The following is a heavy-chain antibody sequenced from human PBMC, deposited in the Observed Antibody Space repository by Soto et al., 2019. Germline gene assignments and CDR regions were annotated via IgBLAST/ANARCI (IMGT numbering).Heavy chain of an antibody. CDR2: IIPIFDIT. D-gene: IGHD3-22*01. V-gene: IGHV1-69*01. J-gene: IGHJ6*02. CDR3: ARPDEGGYSSNHHYYYALDV. Sequence: QVQLVQSGAEVKKPGSSVKVSCKASEGTFRSYSISWVRQAPGQGLEWMGGIIPIFDITNYAQKFQGRVTITADESTSTACMELSSLGSDDTAVYYCARPDEGGYSSNHHYYYALDVWGQGTTVTV. CDR1: EGTFRSYS.